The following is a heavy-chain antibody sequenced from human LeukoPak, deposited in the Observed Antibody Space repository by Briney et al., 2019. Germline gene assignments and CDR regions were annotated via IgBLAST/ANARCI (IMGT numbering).Heavy chain of an antibody. J-gene: IGHJ4*02. CDR2: FNPEDGET. CDR1: GYTLTELS. CDR3: ATDIILGYYYDSSGHY. D-gene: IGHD3-22*01. Sequence: ASVKVPCKVSGYTLTELSMHWVRQAPGKGLEWMGGFNPEDGETIYAQKFQGRVTMTEDTSTDTAYMELSSLRSEDTAVYYCATDIILGYYYDSSGHYWGQGTLVTVSS. V-gene: IGHV1-24*01.